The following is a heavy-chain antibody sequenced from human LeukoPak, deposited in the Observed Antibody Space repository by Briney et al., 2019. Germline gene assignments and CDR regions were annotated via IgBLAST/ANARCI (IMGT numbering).Heavy chain of an antibody. V-gene: IGHV3-23*01. D-gene: IGHD6-19*01. CDR3: ARASGIYGSGWYFDY. CDR1: GFTFNNCV. J-gene: IGHJ4*02. Sequence: GGSLRLSCAASGFTFNNCVMSWVRQAPGKGLEWVSTINGGGYNTYYADSVKGRFTISRDNSKNTLSLQVNTLRAEDTAVYYCARASGIYGSGWYFDYWGQGTLVTVSS. CDR2: INGGGYNT.